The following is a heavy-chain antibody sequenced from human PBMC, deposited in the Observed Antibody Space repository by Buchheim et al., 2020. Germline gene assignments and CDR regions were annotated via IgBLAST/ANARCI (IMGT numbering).Heavy chain of an antibody. Sequence: QVQLVQSGAEVKKPGSSVKVSCKASGDTFSKYPISWVRQAPGQGLEWMGGIIPIFGTANYAQNFQGRVTFTADESTRTAYMELSSLRSEDTAIYYCAISPGQYYYDTSGSYNWFDPWGQGTL. J-gene: IGHJ5*02. CDR3: AISPGQYYYDTSGSYNWFDP. D-gene: IGHD3-22*01. CDR2: IIPIFGTA. V-gene: IGHV1-69*01. CDR1: GDTFSKYP.